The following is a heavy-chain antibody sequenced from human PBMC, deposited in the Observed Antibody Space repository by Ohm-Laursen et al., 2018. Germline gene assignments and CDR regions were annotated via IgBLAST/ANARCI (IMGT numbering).Heavy chain of an antibody. V-gene: IGHV3-7*01. J-gene: IGHJ4*02. CDR3: ARDARDALRLLEIDY. D-gene: IGHD3-3*01. CDR1: GFTFSSHW. CDR2: IKQDGSAK. Sequence: SLRLSCAASGFTFSSHWMSWVRQAPGKGLEWVVNIKQDGSAKQYGDSVRGRFTVSRDDAKSSLYLQMDSLRAEDTAVYYCARDARDALRLLEIDYWGQGTLVTVSS.